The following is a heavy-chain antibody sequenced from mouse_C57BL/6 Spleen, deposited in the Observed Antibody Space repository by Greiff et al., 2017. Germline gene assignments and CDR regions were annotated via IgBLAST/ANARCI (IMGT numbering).Heavy chain of an antibody. V-gene: IGHV1-55*01. CDR1: GYTFTSYW. CDR2: IYPGSGST. J-gene: IGHJ2*01. Sequence: QVQLKQSGAELVKPGASVKMSCKASGYTFTSYWITWVKQRPGQGLEWIGDIYPGSGSTNYNEKFKSKATLTVDTSSSTAYMQLSSLTSEDSAVYYCASSLTTVVDYWGQGTTLTVSS. CDR3: ASSLTTVVDY. D-gene: IGHD1-1*01.